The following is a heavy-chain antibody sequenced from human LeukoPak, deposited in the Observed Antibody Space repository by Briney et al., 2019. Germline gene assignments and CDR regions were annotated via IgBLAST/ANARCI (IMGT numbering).Heavy chain of an antibody. V-gene: IGHV4-39*02. D-gene: IGHD1-1*01. CDR3: ARPGHSYYYMDV. CDR1: GGSISSSSYY. J-gene: IGHJ6*03. CDR2: IYYSGTA. Sequence: SETLSLTCTVSGGSISSSSYYWGWIRQPPGKGLAWIGTIYYSGTAYYNPSLKSRVTISADTSKNHFSLKLSSVTAADTAVYYCARPGHSYYYMDVWGKGTTVTVSS.